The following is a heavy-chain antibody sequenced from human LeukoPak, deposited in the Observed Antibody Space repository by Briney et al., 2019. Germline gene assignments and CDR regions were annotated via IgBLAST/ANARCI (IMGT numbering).Heavy chain of an antibody. CDR3: AKVDYGDYYFDY. J-gene: IGHJ4*02. Sequence: GGSLRLSCAASGFTFSSYAMSWARQAPGKGLEWVSFISDSGGSTYYADSVKGRFTISRDNSKNTLYLQMNSLRAEDTAVYYCAKVDYGDYYFDYWGQGTLVTVSS. CDR2: ISDSGGST. V-gene: IGHV3-23*01. D-gene: IGHD4-17*01. CDR1: GFTFSSYA.